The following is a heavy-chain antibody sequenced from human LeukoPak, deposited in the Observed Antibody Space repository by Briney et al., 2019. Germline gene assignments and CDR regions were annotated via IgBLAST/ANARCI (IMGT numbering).Heavy chain of an antibody. Sequence: SQTLSLTCTVSGGSISSGDYYWSWIRQPPGKGLEWIGYIYYSGSTYYNPSLKSRVTISVDTSKNRFSLKLSSVTAADTAVYYCARNNYGDSHFDYWGQGTLVTVSS. CDR2: IYYSGST. CDR3: ARNNYGDSHFDY. D-gene: IGHD4-17*01. V-gene: IGHV4-30-4*01. J-gene: IGHJ4*02. CDR1: GGSISSGDYY.